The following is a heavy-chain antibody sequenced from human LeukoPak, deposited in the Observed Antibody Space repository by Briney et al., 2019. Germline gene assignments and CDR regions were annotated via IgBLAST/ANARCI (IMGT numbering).Heavy chain of an antibody. J-gene: IGHJ1*01. Sequence: GSLRLSCAASGFTFSSYEMNWVRQPPGKGLEWIGFIYYSGNTNYNPSLKSRVTISVDTSKNQFSLKLTSVTAADTAVYYCARDSDSREYFQHWGQGTLVTVSS. D-gene: IGHD2-15*01. CDR1: GFTFSSYE. CDR3: ARDSDSREYFQH. CDR2: IYYSGNT. V-gene: IGHV4-59*01.